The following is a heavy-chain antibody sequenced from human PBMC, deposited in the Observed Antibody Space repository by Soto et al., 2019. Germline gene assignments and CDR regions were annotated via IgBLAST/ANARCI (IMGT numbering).Heavy chain of an antibody. CDR3: ARNGLSRHDAFDI. Sequence: SPTLSLTCTVSGGSISSYHWSWIRQPPGKGLEWIGYICYSGSTNYNPSLKSRVTISVDTSKNQFSLKLSSVTAADTAVYYCARNGLSRHDAFDIWGQGTMVTVSS. J-gene: IGHJ3*02. D-gene: IGHD3-16*01. CDR1: GGSISSYH. V-gene: IGHV4-59*08. CDR2: ICYSGST.